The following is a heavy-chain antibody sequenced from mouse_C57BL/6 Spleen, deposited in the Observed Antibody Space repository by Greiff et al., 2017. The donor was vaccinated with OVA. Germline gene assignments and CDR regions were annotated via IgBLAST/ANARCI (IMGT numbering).Heavy chain of an antibody. CDR2: INPGSGGT. V-gene: IGHV1-54*01. D-gene: IGHD1-1*01. CDR1: GYAFTNYL. CDR3: AREYYGSHWDFDV. Sequence: QVHVKQSGAELVRPGTSVKVSCKASGYAFTNYLIEWVKQRPGQGLEWIGVINPGSGGTNYNEKFKGKATLTADKSSSTAYMQLSSLTSEDSAVYFCAREYYGSHWDFDVWGTGTTVTVSS. J-gene: IGHJ1*03.